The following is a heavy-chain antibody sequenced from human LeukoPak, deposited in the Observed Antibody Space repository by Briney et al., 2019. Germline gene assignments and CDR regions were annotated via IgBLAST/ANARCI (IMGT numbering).Heavy chain of an antibody. CDR2: IVVGSGNT. D-gene: IGHD3-22*01. V-gene: IGHV1-58*02. Sequence: ASVKVSCTASGFTFTSSAMQWVRQARGQRLEWIGWIVVGSGNTNYAQKFQERVTITRDMSTSTAYMELSSLRSEDTAVYYCAAENSSGYYYGSWGQGTLVTVSS. J-gene: IGHJ5*02. CDR1: GFTFTSSA. CDR3: AAENSSGYYYGS.